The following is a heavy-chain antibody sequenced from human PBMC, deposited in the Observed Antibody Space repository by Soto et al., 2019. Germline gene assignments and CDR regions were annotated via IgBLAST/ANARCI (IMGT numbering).Heavy chain of an antibody. D-gene: IGHD3-3*01. CDR1: GYTFTGYY. CDR2: INPNSGST. CDR3: ETVDGVVGIWFAP. Sequence: QVQLVQSGAEVKKPGASVKVSCKASGYTFTGYYIHWVRQAPGQWLEWMGWINPNSGSTTYAQKFQGRVTMTRDTSISTAYMELSRLRYDDTAVFYCETVDGVVGIWFAPWGQGTQVSVSS. V-gene: IGHV1-2*02. J-gene: IGHJ5*02.